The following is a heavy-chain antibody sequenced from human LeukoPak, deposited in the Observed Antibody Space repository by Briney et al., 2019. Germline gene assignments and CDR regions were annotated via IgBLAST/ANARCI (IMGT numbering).Heavy chain of an antibody. CDR2: SSIIGGRT. CDR1: GFTFSSHG. D-gene: IGHD3-16*01. CDR3: AKDDAWGRFYH. J-gene: IGHJ1*01. V-gene: IGHV3-23*01. Sequence: PGGSLRLSCAASGFTFSSHGMNWVRQAPGKGLEWVSGSSIIGGRTYYADSVRGRFTVTRDNSRNTLHLQMNSLRVEDTGVYYCAKDDAWGRFYHWGQGTPVTVSS.